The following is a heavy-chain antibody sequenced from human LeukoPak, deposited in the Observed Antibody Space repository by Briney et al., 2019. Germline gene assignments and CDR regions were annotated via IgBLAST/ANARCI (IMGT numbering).Heavy chain of an antibody. CDR3: AELGITMIGGV. V-gene: IGHV3-48*03. CDR1: GFTFSSYE. Sequence: GGSLRLSCAAPGFTFSSYEMNWVRQAPGKGLEWVSYISSSGSTIYYADSVRGRFTISRDNAKNSLYLQMNSLRAEDTAVYYCAELGITMIGGVWGKGTTVTISS. CDR2: ISSSGSTI. J-gene: IGHJ6*04. D-gene: IGHD3-10*02.